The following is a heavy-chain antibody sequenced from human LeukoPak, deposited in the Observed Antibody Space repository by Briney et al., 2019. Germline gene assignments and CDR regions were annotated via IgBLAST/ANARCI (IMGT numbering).Heavy chain of an antibody. CDR3: ARAGYCSGGSCYGSDY. D-gene: IGHD2-15*01. V-gene: IGHV3-30*03. CDR1: GFTFRAFG. CDR2: ISYDGNIR. J-gene: IGHJ4*02. Sequence: PGRSLRLSCAASGFTFRAFGMHWARQPPGKGLEWVAVISYDGNIRYYADSVKGRFTISRDNSKNTLYLQMDSLRAEDTAVYYCARAGYCSGGSCYGSDYWGQGTLVSVSS.